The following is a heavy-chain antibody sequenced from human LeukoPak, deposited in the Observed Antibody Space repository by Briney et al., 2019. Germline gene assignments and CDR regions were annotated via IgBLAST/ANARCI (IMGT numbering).Heavy chain of an antibody. CDR2: INPSGGST. V-gene: IGHV1-46*01. Sequence: ASVKVSCKASGHTFTSYYIHWVRQVPGQGLEWMGIINPSGGSTTYAQKFQGRVTMTRDTSTSTVYMELSSLRSEDTAVYYCARDLIQSDYWGQGTLVTVSS. CDR1: GHTFTSYY. D-gene: IGHD5-18*01. J-gene: IGHJ4*02. CDR3: ARDLIQSDY.